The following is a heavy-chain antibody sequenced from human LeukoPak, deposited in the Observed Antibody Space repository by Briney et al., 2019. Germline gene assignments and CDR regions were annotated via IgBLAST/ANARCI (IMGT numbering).Heavy chain of an antibody. V-gene: IGHV4-34*01. CDR2: INHSGST. J-gene: IGHJ4*02. CDR1: GGSFSGYY. D-gene: IGHD3-22*01. CDR3: ASTVYDSSGYRVY. Sequence: SETLSLTCAVYGGSFSGYYWSWIRQPPGKGLEWIGEINHSGSTNYNPSLKSRVTISVDTSKNQFSLKLSSVTAADTAVYYCASTVYDSSGYRVYWGQGTLVTVSS.